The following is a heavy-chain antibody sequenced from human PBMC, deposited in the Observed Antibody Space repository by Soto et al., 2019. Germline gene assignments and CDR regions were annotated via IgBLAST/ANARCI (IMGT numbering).Heavy chain of an antibody. D-gene: IGHD6-13*01. V-gene: IGHV1-69*06. CDR2: IIPIFGTA. Sequence: ASVKVSCKASGDTFSSYAISWVRQAPGQGLEWMGGIIPIFGTANYAQKFQGRVTITADKSTSTAYMELSSLRSEDTAVYYCARDWTAAAGTRDNRFDPWGQGTLVTVSS. CDR3: ARDWTAAAGTRDNRFDP. CDR1: GDTFSSYA. J-gene: IGHJ5*02.